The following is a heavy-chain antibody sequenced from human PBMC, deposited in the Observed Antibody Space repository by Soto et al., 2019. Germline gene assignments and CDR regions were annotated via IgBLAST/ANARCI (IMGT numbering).Heavy chain of an antibody. V-gene: IGHV4-4*02. CDR3: ARANGDYLYYYGMDV. CDR1: GGSISSSNW. Sequence: PSETLSLTCAVSGGSISSSNWWSWVRQPPGKGLEWIGEIYHSGSTNYNPSLKSRVTISVDKSKNQSSLKLSSVTAADTAVYYCARANGDYLYYYGMDVWGQGTTVTVSS. D-gene: IGHD4-17*01. J-gene: IGHJ6*02. CDR2: IYHSGST.